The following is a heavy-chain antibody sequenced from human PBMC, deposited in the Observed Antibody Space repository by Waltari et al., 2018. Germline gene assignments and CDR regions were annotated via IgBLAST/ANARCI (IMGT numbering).Heavy chain of an antibody. J-gene: IGHJ4*02. CDR2: IIPVLGRA. Sequence: QVHLVHSGAEVQKPGSSVKVYCKASGGSFDSRTVSWGRQAPGQGLEWMGRIIPVLGRAEYSQKFQGRVTITAGRSTGTSYMELRSLRSEDTAVYYCATDKIDTPMTRYLDSWGQGSLVTVSS. CDR3: ATDKIDTPMTRYLDS. CDR1: GGSFDSRT. V-gene: IGHV1-69*02.